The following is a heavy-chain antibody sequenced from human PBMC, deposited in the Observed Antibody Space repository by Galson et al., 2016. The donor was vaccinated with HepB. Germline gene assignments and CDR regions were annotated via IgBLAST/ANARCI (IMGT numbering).Heavy chain of an antibody. J-gene: IGHJ4*02. D-gene: IGHD6-13*01. CDR3: TRDFGYSNYD. Sequence: SLRLSCAASGFTFSNYWMSWVRQGPGKGLEWVGNIKDDGSEKNYVESVKGRFTISRDNAKNSLYLQMNSRRVEDTAVYYCTRDFGYSNYDWGQGTLVTVSS. CDR1: GFTFSNYW. V-gene: IGHV3-7*01. CDR2: IKDDGSEK.